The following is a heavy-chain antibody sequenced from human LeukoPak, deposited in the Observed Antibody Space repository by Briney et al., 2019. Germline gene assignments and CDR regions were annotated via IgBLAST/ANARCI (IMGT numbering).Heavy chain of an antibody. CDR2: SNQSGST. J-gene: IGHJ4*02. CDR3: VGYGSGSFSDY. CDR1: GGSFSDYY. Sequence: SETLSLTCAVYGGSFSDYYWSWIRQPPGKGLEWIGESNQSGSTNYNPSLKSRVTISVDTSKNQFSLKLSSVTAADTAVYYCVGYGSGSFSDYWGQGTLVTVSS. D-gene: IGHD3-10*01. V-gene: IGHV4-34*01.